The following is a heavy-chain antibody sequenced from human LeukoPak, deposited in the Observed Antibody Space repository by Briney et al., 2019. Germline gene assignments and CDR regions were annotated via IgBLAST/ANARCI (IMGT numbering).Heavy chain of an antibody. J-gene: IGHJ4*02. Sequence: GGSLRLSCVASGFTFSSYSMNWVRQAPGKGLEWVSSISSSSSYIYYADSVKGRFTISIDNAKNSLYLQMNSLRAEKTAVYYCARDSHLNMIVAENGAAAGNHFDYWGQGTLVTVSS. CDR3: ARDSHLNMIVAENGAAAGNHFDY. CDR2: ISSSSSYI. CDR1: GFTFSSYS. V-gene: IGHV3-21*01. D-gene: IGHD6-13*01.